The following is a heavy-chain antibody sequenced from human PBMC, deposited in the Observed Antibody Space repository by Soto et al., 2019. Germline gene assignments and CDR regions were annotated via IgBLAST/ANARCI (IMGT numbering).Heavy chain of an antibody. CDR2: INPSGGS. J-gene: IGHJ4*02. Sequence: ASVKVSCKASAYTFSSYYIHWVRQAPGQGLEWMGIINPSGGSNYAQKFQGRVSMTWDTSLKTAYLELSSLMSEDTAVYYCARPPGYISDWYYFDLWGQGTQVTVSS. CDR1: AYTFSSYY. CDR3: ARPPGYISDWYYFDL. V-gene: IGHV1-2*02. D-gene: IGHD3-9*01.